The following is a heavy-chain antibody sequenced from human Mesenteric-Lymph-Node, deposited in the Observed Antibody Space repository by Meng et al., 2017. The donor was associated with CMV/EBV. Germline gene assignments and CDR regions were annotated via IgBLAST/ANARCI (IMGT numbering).Heavy chain of an antibody. V-gene: IGHV3-33*06. CDR2: IWYDGTDK. CDR3: AKDGTDRDSSYSLDH. D-gene: IGHD1-26*01. J-gene: IGHJ4*02. CDR1: GFTFSRNG. Sequence: GESLKISCSASGFTFSRNGMHWVRQAPGKGLEWVAVIWYDGTDKFYTDSVKGRFTISRDNSKNTVYLQMDNLRVEDTAVYYCAKDGTDRDSSYSLDHWGQGTLVTVSS.